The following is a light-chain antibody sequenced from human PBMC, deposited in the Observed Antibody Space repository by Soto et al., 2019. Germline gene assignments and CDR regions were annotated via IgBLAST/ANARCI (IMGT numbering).Light chain of an antibody. Sequence: EIVLTQSPGTLSLSPGERATLSCRASQSVNGNYLTWYQQKPGQAPRLLIYSASRRATGIPDRFSGSGSGTDFTLTISRLESEDFAVYYCQQYGSSFRYTFGQGTKLEIK. CDR3: QQYGSSFRYT. CDR1: QSVNGNY. V-gene: IGKV3-20*01. CDR2: SAS. J-gene: IGKJ2*01.